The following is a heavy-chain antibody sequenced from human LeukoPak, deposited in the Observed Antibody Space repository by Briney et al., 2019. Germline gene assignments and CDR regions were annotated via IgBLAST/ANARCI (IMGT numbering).Heavy chain of an antibody. Sequence: PSETLSLTCTVSGGSISSSSYYWGWIRQPPGKGLEWIGSIYYSGSTYYSPSLKSRVTISVDTSKNQFSLKLSSVTAADTAVYYCARLRYYYGSGSCFDYWGQGTLVTVSS. CDR1: GGSISSSSYY. CDR2: IYYSGST. D-gene: IGHD3-10*01. V-gene: IGHV4-39*01. J-gene: IGHJ4*02. CDR3: ARLRYYYGSGSCFDY.